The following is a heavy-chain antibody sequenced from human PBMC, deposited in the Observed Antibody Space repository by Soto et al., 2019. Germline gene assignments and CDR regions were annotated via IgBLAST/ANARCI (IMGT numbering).Heavy chain of an antibody. CDR3: ATEGDMIVEAGGGF. CDR2: ISYDGSNK. J-gene: IGHJ4*02. CDR1: ELNIINYG. D-gene: IGHD3-22*01. Sequence: ALELNIINYGRHRISKKTGKGLEWVAVISYDGSNKYYVDSVKGRFTISRDNSKNTLYLQMNSLRAEDTAVYYCATEGDMIVEAGGGFCGQGTLVTVSS. V-gene: IGHV3-30*03.